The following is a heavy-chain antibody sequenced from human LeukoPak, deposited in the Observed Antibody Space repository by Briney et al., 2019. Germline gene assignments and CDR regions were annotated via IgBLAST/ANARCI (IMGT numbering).Heavy chain of an antibody. D-gene: IGHD6-13*01. J-gene: IGHJ4*02. V-gene: IGHV1-2*02. Sequence: ASVKVSCKASGYTFTGYYMHWVRQAPGQGLEWMGWINPNSGGTNYAQKFQGRVTMTRDTSISTAYMELSRLRSDDTAVYYCARDSQLVPSVFFYWGQGTLVTVSS. CDR2: INPNSGGT. CDR1: GYTFTGYY. CDR3: ARDSQLVPSVFFY.